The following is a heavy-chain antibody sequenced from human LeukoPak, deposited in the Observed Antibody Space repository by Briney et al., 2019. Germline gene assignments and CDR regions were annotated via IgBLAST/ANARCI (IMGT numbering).Heavy chain of an antibody. J-gene: IGHJ4*02. Sequence: SVKVSCKASGGTFSSYAISWVRQAPGQGLQWMGRIIPIFGTANYAQKFQGRVTITTDESTSTAYMELRSLRSEDTAVYYCARDLLVRGVSTSSDYWGQGTLVTVSS. CDR3: ARDLLVRGVSTSSDY. CDR1: GGTFSSYA. D-gene: IGHD3-10*01. CDR2: IIPIFGTA. V-gene: IGHV1-69*05.